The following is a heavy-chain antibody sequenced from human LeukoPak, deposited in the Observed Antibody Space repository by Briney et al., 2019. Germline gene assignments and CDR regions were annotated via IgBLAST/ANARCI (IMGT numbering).Heavy chain of an antibody. Sequence: SETLSLTCTVSGDSISSYYWSWIRQPPGKGLEWIGYIYYSGITNYNPSLKSRVTISVDTSKNQFSPKLSSVTAADTAVYYCARSRSEYYYYYGMDVWGQGTTVTVSS. J-gene: IGHJ6*02. CDR1: GDSISSYY. CDR2: IYYSGIT. CDR3: ARSRSEYYYYYGMDV. V-gene: IGHV4-59*01.